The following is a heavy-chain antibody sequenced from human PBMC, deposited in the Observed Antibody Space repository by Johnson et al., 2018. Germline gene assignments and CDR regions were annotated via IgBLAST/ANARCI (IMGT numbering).Heavy chain of an antibody. D-gene: IGHD2-15*01. CDR3: AREMVAGTPDGNYYYFYMDV. Sequence: VQLQESGGGLVQPGGSLRLSCAASGFTASSYWMHWVRQAPVKGLVWVARINRDETITTYAESVKGRFTISRDNAKNTLYLQINSLRAEDTAVYYCAREMVAGTPDGNYYYFYMDVWGKGTTVTVSS. CDR2: INRDETIT. CDR1: GFTASSYW. V-gene: IGHV3-74*01. J-gene: IGHJ6*03.